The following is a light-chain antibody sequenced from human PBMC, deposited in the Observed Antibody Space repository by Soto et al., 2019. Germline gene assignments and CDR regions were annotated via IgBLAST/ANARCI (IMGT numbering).Light chain of an antibody. CDR1: SSDVGGYNY. CDR2: DVS. CDR3: CSYAGSYTLV. Sequence: QSALTQPRSVSGSPGQSVTISCTGTSSDVGGYNYVSWYQQHPGKAPKLMIYDVSKRPSGVPDRFSGSKSGNTAPLTIAGLQDEDEADYYCCSYAGSYTLVFGGGTKLTVL. J-gene: IGLJ2*01. V-gene: IGLV2-11*01.